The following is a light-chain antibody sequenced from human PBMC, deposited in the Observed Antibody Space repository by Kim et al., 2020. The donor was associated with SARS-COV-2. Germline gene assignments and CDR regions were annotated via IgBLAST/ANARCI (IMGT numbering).Light chain of an antibody. CDR2: GKN. J-gene: IGLJ3*02. Sequence: ALGQPVRITCQGDSLRCYYDSWYQQKPGQAPVLVIYGKNNRPSGIPDRFSGSSSGNTASLTITGAQAEDEADYYCNSRDSSGNHWVFGGGTQLTVL. V-gene: IGLV3-19*01. CDR3: NSRDSSGNHWV. CDR1: SLRCYY.